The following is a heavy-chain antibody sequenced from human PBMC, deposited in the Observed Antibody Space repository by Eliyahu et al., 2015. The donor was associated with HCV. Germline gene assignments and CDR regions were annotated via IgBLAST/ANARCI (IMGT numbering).Heavy chain of an antibody. D-gene: IGHD6-13*01. CDR2: IDSSSTYI. J-gene: IGHJ4*02. CDR3: ARATTISGIGATGSQY. CDR1: GFPXSTYS. V-gene: IGHV3-21*06. Sequence: EVQLVESGGGLVKPGGSLRLSCAASGFPXSTYSMNWVRQAPGKGLEWVSSIDSSSTYIYYADSVKGRFTISRDNAKNSVYLQMNSLRAEDTAVYYCARATTISGIGATGSQYWGQGTLVTVSS.